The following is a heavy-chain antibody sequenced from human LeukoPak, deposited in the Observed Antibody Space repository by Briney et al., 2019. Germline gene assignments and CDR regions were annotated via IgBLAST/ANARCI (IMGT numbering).Heavy chain of an antibody. CDR1: GGSISTYY. V-gene: IGHV4-59*01. J-gene: IGHJ4*02. Sequence: PSETLSLTCTVSGGSISTYYWTWIRQPPQEGLEWIGYIYHTGSAVYNPSLKSRVTITVDTTKNQFSLRLNSVTAADAAIYYCARNQWQLVRYFDSWRQGTLVTVSS. D-gene: IGHD6-6*01. CDR3: ARNQWQLVRYFDS. CDR2: IYHTGSA.